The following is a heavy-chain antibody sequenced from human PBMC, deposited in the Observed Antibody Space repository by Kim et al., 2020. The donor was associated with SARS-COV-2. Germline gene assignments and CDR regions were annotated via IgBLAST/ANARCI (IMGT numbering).Heavy chain of an antibody. Sequence: SVKVFCKASGITFNNYAITWVRQAPGQGLEWMGGIIPVFGTADYAQKFQGRVTITADESTSTTYMELSSLRSEDTAVYYCASLDYSSSHSRLDYWGRGT. V-gene: IGHV1-69*13. J-gene: IGHJ4*02. CDR3: ASLDYSSSHSRLDY. D-gene: IGHD6-19*01. CDR1: GITFNNYA. CDR2: IIPVFGTA.